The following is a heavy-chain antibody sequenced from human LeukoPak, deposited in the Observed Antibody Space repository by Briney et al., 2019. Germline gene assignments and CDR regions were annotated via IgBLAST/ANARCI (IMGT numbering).Heavy chain of an antibody. V-gene: IGHV3-23*01. CDR3: AKRGAEVGATVAPGDY. Sequence: GGSLRLSCAASGFTFSSYAMHWVRQAPGKGLEWVSAISGSGGSTYYADSVKGRFTISRDNSKNTLYLQMNSLRAEDTAVYYCAKRGAEVGATVAPGDYWGQGTLVTVSS. CDR1: GFTFSSYA. CDR2: ISGSGGST. J-gene: IGHJ4*02. D-gene: IGHD1-26*01.